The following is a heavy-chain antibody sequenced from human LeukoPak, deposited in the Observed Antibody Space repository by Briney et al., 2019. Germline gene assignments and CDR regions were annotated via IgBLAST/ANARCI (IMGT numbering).Heavy chain of an antibody. J-gene: IGHJ4*02. CDR3: ARDTYEAFDY. V-gene: IGHV4-31*03. CDR2: IYYSGST. D-gene: IGHD5-12*01. CDR1: GGSISSGGYY. Sequence: ASETLSLTCTVSGGSISSGGYYWSWIRQHPGKGLEWIGYIYYSGSTYYNPSLKSRVTISVDTSKNQFSLKLSSVTAADTAVYYCARDTYEAFDYWGQGTLVTVSS.